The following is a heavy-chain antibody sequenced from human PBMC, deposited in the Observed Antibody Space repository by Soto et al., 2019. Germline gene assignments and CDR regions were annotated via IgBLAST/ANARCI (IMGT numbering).Heavy chain of an antibody. J-gene: IGHJ3*02. CDR2: INAGNGNT. V-gene: IGHV1-3*01. D-gene: IGHD3-10*01. CDR1: GYTFTSYA. CDR3: ARDGSMVRGVIGAFDI. Sequence: ASVKVSCKASGYTFTSYAMHWVRQAPGQRLEWMGWINAGNGNTKYSQKFQGRVTITRDTSASTAYMELSSLRSEDTAVYYCARDGSMVRGVIGAFDIWGKGTMVTVSS.